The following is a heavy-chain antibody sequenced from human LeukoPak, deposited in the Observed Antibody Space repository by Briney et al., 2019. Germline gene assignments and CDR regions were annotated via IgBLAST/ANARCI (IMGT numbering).Heavy chain of an antibody. J-gene: IGHJ4*02. Sequence: SETLSLTCTVSGGSISSSSYYWGWIRQPPGKGLEWIGSIYYSGSTYYNPSLKSRVTISVDTSKNQFSLKLSSVTAADTAVYYCALYSGSYQFDYWGQGTLGTVSS. V-gene: IGHV4-39*01. CDR1: GGSISSSSYY. CDR3: ALYSGSYQFDY. CDR2: IYYSGST. D-gene: IGHD1-26*01.